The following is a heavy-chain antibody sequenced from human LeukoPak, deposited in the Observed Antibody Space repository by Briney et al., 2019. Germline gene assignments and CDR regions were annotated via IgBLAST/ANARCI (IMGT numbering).Heavy chain of an antibody. D-gene: IGHD6-19*01. J-gene: IGHJ4*02. CDR1: GFTFSSYS. CDR2: IGSTGNTK. Sequence: GGSLRLSCAASGFTFSSYSMNWVRQAPGKGLEWVSVIGSTGNTKYYAESVKGRFTVSRDNAKNSVYLQMNSLRAEDTAVYYCVRGPYSSDWYGDSWGQGTLVTVSS. CDR3: VRGPYSSDWYGDS. V-gene: IGHV3-48*04.